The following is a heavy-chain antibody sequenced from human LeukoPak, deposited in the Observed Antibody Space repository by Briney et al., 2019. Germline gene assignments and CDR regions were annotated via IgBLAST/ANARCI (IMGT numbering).Heavy chain of an antibody. J-gene: IGHJ4*02. CDR3: ARDLSPVVRASPMGY. V-gene: IGHV3-30*03. D-gene: IGHD3-10*01. CDR1: GFTFTSYG. CDR2: ITYDGYYK. Sequence: GTSLRLSCAASGFTFTSYGMHWVRQAPGKGLEWVALITYDGYYKYHSDSVKGRFTISSDTSKNTLYLQMNSLRAEDTAVYYCARDLSPVVRASPMGYWGQGTLVTVSS.